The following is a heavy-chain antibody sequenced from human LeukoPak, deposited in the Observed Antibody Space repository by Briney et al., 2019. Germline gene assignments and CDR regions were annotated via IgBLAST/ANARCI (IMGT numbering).Heavy chain of an antibody. CDR3: AKPPARYYYDSSGELPDY. Sequence: PGGSLRLSCAASGFTFSNYAMTWVRQAPGKGLEWVSAISGSGGSTYYADSVKGRFTISRDNSKNTLYLQMNSLRAEDTAVYYCAKPPARYYYDSSGELPDYWGQGTLVTVSS. J-gene: IGHJ4*02. D-gene: IGHD3-22*01. V-gene: IGHV3-23*01. CDR1: GFTFSNYA. CDR2: ISGSGGST.